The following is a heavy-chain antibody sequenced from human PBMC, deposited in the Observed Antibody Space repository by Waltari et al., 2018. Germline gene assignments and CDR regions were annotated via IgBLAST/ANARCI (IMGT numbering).Heavy chain of an antibody. D-gene: IGHD6-13*01. CDR3: ARAPPSGSSWYFDY. V-gene: IGHV4-34*01. CDR1: GGSFSGYY. CDR2: INHSGST. J-gene: IGHJ4*02. Sequence: QVQLQQWGAGLLKPSETLSLTCAVYGGSFSGYYWSWIRQPPGKGLEWIGEINHSGSTNYNPSLKSRVTISVDTSKNQFSLKLSSVTAADTAVYYCARAPPSGSSWYFDYWGQGTLVTVSS.